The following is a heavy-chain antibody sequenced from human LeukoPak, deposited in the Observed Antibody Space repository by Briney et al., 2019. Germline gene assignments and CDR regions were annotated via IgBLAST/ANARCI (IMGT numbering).Heavy chain of an antibody. V-gene: IGHV3-9*01. D-gene: IGHD5-12*01. Sequence: PGGSLRLSCAVSRFTFDDYAMHWVRQVPGKGLEWVSGINWNSDSIGYADSVKGRFTTSRDNAKNSLYLQMNSLRAEDTAFYYCAINGGGDSGYGNFDYWGQGTLVTVSS. CDR1: RFTFDDYA. CDR3: AINGGGDSGYGNFDY. J-gene: IGHJ4*02. CDR2: INWNSDSI.